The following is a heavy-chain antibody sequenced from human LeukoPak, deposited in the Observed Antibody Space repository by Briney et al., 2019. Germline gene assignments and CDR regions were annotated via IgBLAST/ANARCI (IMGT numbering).Heavy chain of an antibody. CDR3: ARCPIPHVVVPAAAYY. CDR1: GFTFSSYW. V-gene: IGHV3-7*01. Sequence: GGSLRLSCAASGFTFSSYWMTWVRQAPGKGLEWVANIGEDGSEKYYVDSVKGRFTISRDNAKNSLYLQVNSLRAEDTAVYYCARCPIPHVVVPAAAYYWGQGTLVTVSS. J-gene: IGHJ4*02. CDR2: IGEDGSEK. D-gene: IGHD2-2*01.